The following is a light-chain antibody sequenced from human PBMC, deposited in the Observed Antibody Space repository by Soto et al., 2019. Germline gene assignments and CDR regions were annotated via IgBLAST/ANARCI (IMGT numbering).Light chain of an antibody. CDR3: QQYHNWPPIT. V-gene: IGKV3-15*01. Sequence: EIVMTQSPATLSLSPGERATLSCRASQSVSSNLAWYQQKPGQAPRLLIYGASTRASGIPARFSGSGSETDFTLTISSLQSEDSAVYYCQQYHNWPPITFGQGTRLEIK. CDR1: QSVSSN. CDR2: GAS. J-gene: IGKJ5*01.